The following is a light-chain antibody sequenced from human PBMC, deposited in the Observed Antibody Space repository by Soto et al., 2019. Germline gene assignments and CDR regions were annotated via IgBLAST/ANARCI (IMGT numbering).Light chain of an antibody. CDR3: QQYHTSPPMYT. CDR1: QSVDSTY. Sequence: EIVLTQSPGTLSLSPGERATLSCRASQSVDSTYLAWYQQKPDQSPRLLIYATSTTAAGIPDRFSGSGSGTDFTLTISSLEPDDVAVYYCQQYHTSPPMYTFGQGTKVEIK. CDR2: ATS. V-gene: IGKV3-20*01. J-gene: IGKJ2*01.